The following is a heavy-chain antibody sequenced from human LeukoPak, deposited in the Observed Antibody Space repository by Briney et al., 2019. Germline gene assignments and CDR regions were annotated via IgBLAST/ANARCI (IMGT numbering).Heavy chain of an antibody. D-gene: IGHD5-18*01. CDR3: ARHKETAMAQSYYYYYMDV. CDR2: IYYSGST. V-gene: IGHV4-39*01. Sequence: SETLSLTCTVSGGSISSSSYYWGWIRQPPGKGLEWIGSIYYSGSTYYNPSLKSRVTISVDTSKNQFSLKLSSVTAADTAVYYCARHKETAMAQSYYYYYMDVWGKGTTVTISS. J-gene: IGHJ6*03. CDR1: GGSISSSSYY.